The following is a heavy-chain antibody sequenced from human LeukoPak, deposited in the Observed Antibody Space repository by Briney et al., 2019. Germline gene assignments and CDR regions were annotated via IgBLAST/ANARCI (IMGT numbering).Heavy chain of an antibody. Sequence: GGSLRLSCAASGFTFDDYTMHWVRQAPGKGLEWVSLISWDGGSTYYADSVKGRFTISRDNSKNSLYLQMNSPRTEDTALYYCAKGGIAVAGPLDYWGQGTLVTVSS. V-gene: IGHV3-43*01. J-gene: IGHJ4*02. CDR2: ISWDGGST. D-gene: IGHD6-19*01. CDR1: GFTFDDYT. CDR3: AKGGIAVAGPLDY.